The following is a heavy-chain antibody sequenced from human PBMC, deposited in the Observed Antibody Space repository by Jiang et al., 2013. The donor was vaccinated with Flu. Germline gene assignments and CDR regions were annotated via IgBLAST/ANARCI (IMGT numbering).Heavy chain of an antibody. J-gene: IGHJ5*02. Sequence: ISSSGSTIYYADSVKGRXTXSRDNAKNSLYLQMNSLRAEDTAVYYCARGHCSGGSCYPPENWFDPWGQGTLVTVSS. CDR3: ARGHCSGGSCYPPENWFDP. D-gene: IGHD2-15*01. V-gene: IGHV3-48*01. CDR2: ISSSGSTI.